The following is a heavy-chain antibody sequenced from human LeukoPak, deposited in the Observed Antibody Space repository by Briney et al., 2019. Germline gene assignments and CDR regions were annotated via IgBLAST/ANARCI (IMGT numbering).Heavy chain of an antibody. D-gene: IGHD3-10*01. CDR2: ISYSGST. J-gene: IGHJ4*02. V-gene: IGHV4-59*08. CDR1: GGSISNYY. CDR3: ARHYYGSGSYSVDFDY. Sequence: PSETLSLTCTVSGGSISNYYWSWIRQPPGKGLEWIGFISYSGSTNYNPSLKSRVTISVDTSKSQFSLKLSSATAADTAVYYCARHYYGSGSYSVDFDYWGQGTLVTVSS.